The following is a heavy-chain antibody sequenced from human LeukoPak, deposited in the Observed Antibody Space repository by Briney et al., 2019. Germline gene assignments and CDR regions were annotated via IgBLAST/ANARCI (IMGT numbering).Heavy chain of an antibody. CDR2: ISAYNGNT. D-gene: IGHD6-13*01. CDR3: ARDSGSSSWLNWFDP. Sequence: LEASVKVSCKASGYTFTSYGISWVRQAPGQGLEWMGWISAYNGNTNYAQKLQGRVTMTTDTSTSTAYMELRSLRSDDTAVYYCARDSGSSSWLNWFDPWGQGTLVTVSS. V-gene: IGHV1-18*01. CDR1: GYTFTSYG. J-gene: IGHJ5*02.